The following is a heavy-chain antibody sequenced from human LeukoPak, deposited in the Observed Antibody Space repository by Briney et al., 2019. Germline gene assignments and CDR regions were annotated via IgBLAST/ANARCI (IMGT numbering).Heavy chain of an antibody. Sequence: SVKVSCKASGGTFSSYTISWVRQAPGQGLEWMGRIIPILGIANYAQKFQGRVTITADKSTSKAYMELSSLRSEDTAVYYCARVRSGSNWFDPWGQGTLVTVSS. V-gene: IGHV1-69*02. CDR3: ARVRSGSNWFDP. CDR2: IIPILGIA. J-gene: IGHJ5*02. CDR1: GGTFSSYT. D-gene: IGHD1-26*01.